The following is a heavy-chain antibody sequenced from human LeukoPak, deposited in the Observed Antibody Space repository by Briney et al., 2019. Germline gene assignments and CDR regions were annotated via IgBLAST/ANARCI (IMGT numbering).Heavy chain of an antibody. CDR2: IYYSGST. V-gene: IGHV4-59*12. Sequence: SETLSLTCTVSGGSISSYYWSWIRQPPGKGLEWIGYIYYSGSTNYNPSLKSRVTISVDTSKNQFSLKLSSVTAADTAVYYCARDPIAAADYYYGMDVWGQGTTVTVSS. CDR3: ARDPIAAADYYYGMDV. CDR1: GGSISSYY. D-gene: IGHD6-13*01. J-gene: IGHJ6*02.